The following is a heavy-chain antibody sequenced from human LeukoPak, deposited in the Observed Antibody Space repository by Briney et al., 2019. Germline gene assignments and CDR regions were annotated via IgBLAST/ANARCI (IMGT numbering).Heavy chain of an antibody. CDR3: AKDTPRFGGVIADAFDI. J-gene: IGHJ3*02. Sequence: GGSLRLSCAASGFTFDDYAMHWVRQAPGKGLEWVSGISWNSGSIGYADSVRGRFTISRDNAKNSLYLQMNSLRAEDTALYYCAKDTPRFGGVIADAFDIWGQGTMVTVSS. V-gene: IGHV3-9*01. CDR1: GFTFDDYA. CDR2: ISWNSGSI. D-gene: IGHD3-16*02.